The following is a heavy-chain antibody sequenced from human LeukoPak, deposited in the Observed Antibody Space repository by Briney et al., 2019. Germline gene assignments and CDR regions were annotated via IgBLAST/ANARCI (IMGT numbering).Heavy chain of an antibody. V-gene: IGHV3-48*02. CDR3: ARDWEMATIAAAALGY. D-gene: IGHD6-25*01. J-gene: IGHJ4*02. Sequence: GGSLRLSCSASGFTFRSYSMNWVRQAPGKGLEWVSYISKNSDNKYYAASVEGRFAVSRDNAKNSLYLQMIGLRDEDTAVYYCARDWEMATIAAAALGYWGQGTLVTVSS. CDR1: GFTFRSYS. CDR2: ISKNSDNK.